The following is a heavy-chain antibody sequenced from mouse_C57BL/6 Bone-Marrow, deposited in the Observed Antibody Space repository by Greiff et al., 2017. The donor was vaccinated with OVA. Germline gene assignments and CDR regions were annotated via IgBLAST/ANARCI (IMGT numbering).Heavy chain of an antibody. CDR3: ASQYYGSSLYYFDY. CDR2: IWGVGST. D-gene: IGHD1-1*01. Sequence: VQLQQSGPGLVAPSQSLSITCTVSGFSLTSYGVDWVRQSPGKGLEWLGVIWGVGSTNYNSALKSRLSISKDNSKSQVFLKMNSLQTDDTAMYYCASQYYGSSLYYFDYWGQGTTLTVSS. V-gene: IGHV2-6*01. CDR1: GFSLTSYG. J-gene: IGHJ2*01.